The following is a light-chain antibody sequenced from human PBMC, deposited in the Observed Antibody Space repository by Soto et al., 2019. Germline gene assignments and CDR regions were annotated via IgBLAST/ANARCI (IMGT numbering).Light chain of an antibody. CDR1: QSVSTN. V-gene: IGKV3-15*01. J-gene: IGKJ5*01. Sequence: ERIMTQSPATLSLSPGEIATLSCRSSQSVSTNLAWYQQKPCQAPRLLIYGASTRATGIPARFSGSGSGTEFTLTISSLQSEDFAVYYCQQYNNWPPITFGQGTRLEIK. CDR3: QQYNNWPPIT. CDR2: GAS.